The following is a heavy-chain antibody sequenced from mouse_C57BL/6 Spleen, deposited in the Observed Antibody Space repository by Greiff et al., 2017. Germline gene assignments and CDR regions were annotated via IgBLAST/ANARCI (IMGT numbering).Heavy chain of an antibody. J-gene: IGHJ4*01. V-gene: IGHV14-3*01. Sequence: EVMLVESVAELVRPGASVKLSCTASGFNIKNTYMHWVKQRPEQGLEWIGRIDPANGNTKYAPKFQGKATITADTSSNTAYLQLSSLTSEDTAIYYCAPSEDYGSSPYAMDYWGQGTSVTVSS. CDR1: GFNIKNTY. CDR2: IDPANGNT. CDR3: APSEDYGSSPYAMDY. D-gene: IGHD1-1*01.